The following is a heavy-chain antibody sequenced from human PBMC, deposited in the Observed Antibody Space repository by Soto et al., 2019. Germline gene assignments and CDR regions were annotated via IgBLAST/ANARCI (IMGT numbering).Heavy chain of an antibody. CDR2: FDPEDGET. CDR3: ATGGSAFSSSWYDAFDI. Sequence: ASVKVSCKVSGYTLTELSMHWVRQAPGKGLEWMGGFDPEDGETIYAQKFQGRVTMTEDTSTATAYMELSSLRSEDTAVYYCATGGSAFSSSWYDAFDIWGQGTMVTVSS. V-gene: IGHV1-24*01. CDR1: GYTLTELS. J-gene: IGHJ3*02. D-gene: IGHD6-13*01.